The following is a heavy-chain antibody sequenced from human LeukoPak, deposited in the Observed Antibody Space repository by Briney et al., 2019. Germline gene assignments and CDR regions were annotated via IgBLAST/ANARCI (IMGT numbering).Heavy chain of an antibody. J-gene: IGHJ4*02. CDR1: GDSITSPTYY. Sequence: SETLSLTCSVSGDSITSPTYYWGWIRQSPGKGLEWIGSIFYTGSTYYNPSLLSRVTISLDTSKNQFSLRLTSVTAADTAIYFCARDLKEYYFDSWGQGILVTVSS. V-gene: IGHV4-39*07. CDR3: ARDLKEYYFDS. CDR2: IFYTGST.